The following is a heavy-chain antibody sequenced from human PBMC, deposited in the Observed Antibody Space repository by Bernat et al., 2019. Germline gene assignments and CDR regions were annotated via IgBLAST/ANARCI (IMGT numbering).Heavy chain of an antibody. CDR2: INHSGST. D-gene: IGHD2-8*01. CDR3: ARGMGSHNDY. V-gene: IGHV4-34*01. Sequence: QVQLQQWGAGLLKPSETLSLTCAVYGGSFSGYYWSWIRQPPGKGLEWIGEINHSGSTNYNPSLKSRVTISVDTSKNQFSLKLSSVTAADTAVYYCARGMGSHNDYWGQGTLVTVSS. CDR1: GGSFSGYY. J-gene: IGHJ4*02.